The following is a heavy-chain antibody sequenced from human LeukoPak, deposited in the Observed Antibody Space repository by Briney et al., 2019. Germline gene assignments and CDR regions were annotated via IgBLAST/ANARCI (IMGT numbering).Heavy chain of an antibody. CDR1: GGSISSYY. Sequence: SETLSLTCTVSGGSISSYYWSWIRQPPGKGLEWIGYIYYSGSTNYNPSLKSRVTISVDTSKNQFSLKLSSVTAADTAVYYCAREGNDAFDIWGQGTMVTVSS. CDR3: AREGNDAFDI. V-gene: IGHV4-59*01. J-gene: IGHJ3*02. CDR2: IYYSGST.